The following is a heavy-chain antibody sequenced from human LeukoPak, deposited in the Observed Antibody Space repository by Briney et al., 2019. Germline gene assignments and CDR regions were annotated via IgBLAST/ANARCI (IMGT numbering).Heavy chain of an antibody. J-gene: IGHJ5*02. CDR1: GFTFSSYS. CDR3: ARDPVEDIVLVPAAINNWFDP. D-gene: IGHD2-2*01. V-gene: IGHV3-21*01. CDR2: ISSSSSYI. Sequence: NPGGSLRLSCAASGFTFSSYSMNWVRQAPGKGLEWVSSISSSSSYIYYADSVKGRFTISRDNAKNSLYLQMNSLRAEDTAVYYCARDPVEDIVLVPAAINNWFDPWGQGTLVTVSS.